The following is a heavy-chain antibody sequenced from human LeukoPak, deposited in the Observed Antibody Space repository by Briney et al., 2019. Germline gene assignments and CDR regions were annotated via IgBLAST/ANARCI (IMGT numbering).Heavy chain of an antibody. CDR1: GGSISSYY. D-gene: IGHD3-9*01. J-gene: IGHJ4*02. CDR2: IYYSGST. V-gene: IGHV4-59*01. Sequence: ASETLSLTCTVSGGSISSYYWSWIRQPPGKGLEWIGYIYYSGSTNYNPSLKSRVTISVDTSKNQFSLKLSSVTAADTAVYYRARVPPNDILTGYMYYFDYWGQGTLVTVSS. CDR3: ARVPPNDILTGYMYYFDY.